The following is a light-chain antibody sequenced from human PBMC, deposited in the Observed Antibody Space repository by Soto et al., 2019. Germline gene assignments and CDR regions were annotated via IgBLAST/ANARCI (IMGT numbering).Light chain of an antibody. CDR3: QQTYSAPWT. J-gene: IGKJ1*01. CDR2: DAS. Sequence: DLQMTQSPSSLSASVGDRVTIICRASQSINSYVNWYQQKPGKGPELLIYDASNLQGGVPSRFSGSGSGTDFTLTISNLQPEDFASYFCQQTYSAPWTFGQGTRVEIK. CDR1: QSINSY. V-gene: IGKV1-39*01.